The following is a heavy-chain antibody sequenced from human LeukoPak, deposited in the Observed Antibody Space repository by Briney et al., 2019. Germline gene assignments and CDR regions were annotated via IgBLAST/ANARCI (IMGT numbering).Heavy chain of an antibody. CDR2: IKQDGSEK. Sequence: GGSLRLSCAASGFTFSSYWMSWVRQAPGKGLEWVANIKQDGSEKYYVDSVKGRFTISRDNAKNSLYLQMNSLRAEDTAVYYCARGWGDGYNFGIFGYWGQGTLVTVSS. D-gene: IGHD5-24*01. CDR3: ARGWGDGYNFGIFGY. CDR1: GFTFSSYW. J-gene: IGHJ4*02. V-gene: IGHV3-7*01.